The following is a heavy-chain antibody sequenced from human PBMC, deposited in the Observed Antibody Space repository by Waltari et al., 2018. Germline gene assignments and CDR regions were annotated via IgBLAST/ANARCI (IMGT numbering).Heavy chain of an antibody. V-gene: IGHV4-59*01. CDR2: IYYSGST. CDR1: GGSISSYY. Sequence: QVQLQESGPGLVKPSETLSLTCTVSGGSISSYYWSWIRQPPGKGLEWIGYIYYSGSTNYNPSLKSRVTISVDTSKNQFSLKLSSVTAADTAVYYCARGEGNWNYPDYWGQGTLVTVSS. J-gene: IGHJ4*02. CDR3: ARGEGNWNYPDY. D-gene: IGHD1-7*01.